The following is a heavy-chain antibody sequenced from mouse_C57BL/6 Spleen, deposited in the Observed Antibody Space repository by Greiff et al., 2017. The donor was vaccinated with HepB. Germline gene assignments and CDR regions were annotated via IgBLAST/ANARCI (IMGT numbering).Heavy chain of an antibody. J-gene: IGHJ2*01. V-gene: IGHV1-55*01. CDR1: GYTFTSYW. CDR2: IYPGSGST. D-gene: IGHD4-1*01. Sequence: QVHVKQPGAELVKPGASVKMSCKASGYTFTSYWITWVKQRPGQGLEWIGDIYPGSGSTNYNEKFKSKATLTVDTSSSTAYMQLSSLTSEDSAVYYCARKRLTGSFDYWGQGTTLTVSS. CDR3: ARKRLTGSFDY.